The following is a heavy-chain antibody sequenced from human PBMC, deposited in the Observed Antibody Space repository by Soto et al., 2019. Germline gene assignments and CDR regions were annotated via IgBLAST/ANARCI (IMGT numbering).Heavy chain of an antibody. D-gene: IGHD3-16*01. CDR2: ISGYNANT. CDR3: STSIMIGGRFDPNHFHGMDA. J-gene: IGHJ6*02. Sequence: QVQLVQSGAEVKKPGASVTVSCKTSGYTFSNYGINWVRQAPGQGLVWVGWISGYNANTNYAQTVQGRVTMTTDSSPGTVNVALRRIKSADTPIYSRSTSIMIGGRFDPNHFHGMDAWGQGNTATVSS. V-gene: IGHV1-18*01. CDR1: GYTFSNYG.